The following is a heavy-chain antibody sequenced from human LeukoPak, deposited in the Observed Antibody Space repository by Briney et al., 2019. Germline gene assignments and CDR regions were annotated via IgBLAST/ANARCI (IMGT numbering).Heavy chain of an antibody. D-gene: IGHD1-26*01. Sequence: SETLSLTCTVSGGSIRSYYWSWIRQPPGKGLEWIGYMHYSGSTNYNPSLKSRVTISIDTSKNHFSLKLSSVTAADTAVYYCAKILAGGGSFDIWGQGTMVTVSS. V-gene: IGHV4-59*01. CDR1: GGSIRSYY. CDR3: AKILAGGGSFDI. J-gene: IGHJ3*02. CDR2: MHYSGST.